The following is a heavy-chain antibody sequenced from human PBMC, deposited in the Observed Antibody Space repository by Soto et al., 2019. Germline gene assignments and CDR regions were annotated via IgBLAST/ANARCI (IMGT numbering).Heavy chain of an antibody. D-gene: IGHD3-22*01. CDR3: ARGNGHDYPYYSDY. Sequence: GGSLRLSCAASGFTFSSYAMHWVRQAPGKGLEWVAVISYDGSNKYYADSVKGRFTISRDNSKNTLYLQMNSLRAEDTAVYYCARGNGHDYPYYSDYWGQGTLVTVSS. J-gene: IGHJ4*02. CDR2: ISYDGSNK. CDR1: GFTFSSYA. V-gene: IGHV3-30-3*01.